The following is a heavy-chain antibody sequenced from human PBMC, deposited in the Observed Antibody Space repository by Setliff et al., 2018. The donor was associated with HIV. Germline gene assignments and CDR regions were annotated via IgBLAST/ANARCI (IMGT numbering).Heavy chain of an antibody. CDR3: ARDRGDLSLAYYLYYGMDV. CDR2: INPSGEST. J-gene: IGHJ6*02. Sequence: ASVKVSCKASGYTLSNYYMHWVRQAPGQGLEWMGIINPSGESTTYAQRFQGRVTMTTDRSTSTVYMELSSLRSEDTAVYYCARDRGDLSLAYYLYYGMDVWGQGTTFTVSS. CDR1: GYTLSNYY. D-gene: IGHD3-10*01. V-gene: IGHV1-46*01.